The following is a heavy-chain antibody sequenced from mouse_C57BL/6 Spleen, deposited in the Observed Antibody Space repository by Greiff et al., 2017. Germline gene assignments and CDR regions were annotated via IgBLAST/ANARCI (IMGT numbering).Heavy chain of an antibody. Sequence: EVKLMESGPELVKPGASVKISCKASGYSFTDYNMHWVKQSNGKSLEWIGVIYPNNGTTSYNQKFKGKATLTVDQSSSTAYMQLNSLTSEDSAVYYCARLIYYEFAWFAYWGQGTLVTVSA. CDR2: IYPNNGTT. CDR3: ARLIYYEFAWFAY. J-gene: IGHJ3*01. CDR1: GYSFTDYN. V-gene: IGHV1-39*01. D-gene: IGHD2-4*01.